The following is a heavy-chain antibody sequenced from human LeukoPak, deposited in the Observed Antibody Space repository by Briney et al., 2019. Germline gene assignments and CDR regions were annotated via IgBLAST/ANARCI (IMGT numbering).Heavy chain of an antibody. V-gene: IGHV3-11*01. CDR1: AFTLGDFY. J-gene: IGHJ4*02. CDR3: ACDFRYLGHDF. CDR2: ISNVGLTT. D-gene: IGHD2-21*02. Sequence: GGSLRLSCTASAFTLGDFYMSWIRQAPGKGLEWIAYISNVGLTTYYAESVKGRFTISRDNAKNSLYLQMNSLRAEDTAVYYCACDFRYLGHDFWGQGTLVTIPS.